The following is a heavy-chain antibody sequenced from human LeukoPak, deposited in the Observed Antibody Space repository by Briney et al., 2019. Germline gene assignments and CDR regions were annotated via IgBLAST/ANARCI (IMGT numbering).Heavy chain of an antibody. CDR1: SYTFTSYG. CDR3: ARDGLYCGGVCPDPTNWFDP. D-gene: IGHD2-21*02. CDR2: ISAYNGNT. V-gene: IGHV1-18*01. Sequence: ASVKVSCKASSYTFTSYGISWVRQAPGQGLEWMGWISAYNGNTNYAQKLQGRVTMTTDTSTSTAYMELRSLRSDDTAVYYCARDGLYCGGVCPDPTNWFDPWGQGTLVTVSS. J-gene: IGHJ5*02.